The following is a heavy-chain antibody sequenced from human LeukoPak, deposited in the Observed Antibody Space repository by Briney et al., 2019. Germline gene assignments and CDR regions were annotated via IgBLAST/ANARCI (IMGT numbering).Heavy chain of an antibody. CDR1: GGSISSYY. Sequence: SETLSLTCTVSGGSISSYYWSWIRQPPGNRLEWIGYIYYSGSTNYNPSLKSRVTISVDTSKNQFSLKLSSVTAADTAVYYCARRTFGAPHFDYWGQGTLVTVSS. CDR3: ARRTFGAPHFDY. V-gene: IGHV4-59*08. D-gene: IGHD3-10*01. CDR2: IYYSGST. J-gene: IGHJ4*02.